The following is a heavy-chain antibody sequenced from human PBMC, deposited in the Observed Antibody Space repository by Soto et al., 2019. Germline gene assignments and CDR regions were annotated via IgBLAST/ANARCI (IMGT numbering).Heavy chain of an antibody. D-gene: IGHD5-12*01. CDR3: AKSPGGMATISAAFDY. CDR1: GGTFSSYA. V-gene: IGHV3-23*01. CDR2: ISGSGGST. Sequence: ASVKVSCKASGGTFSSYAMSWVRQAPGKGLEWVSAISGSGGSTYYADSVKGRFTISRDNSKNTLYLQMNSLRAEDTAVYYCAKSPGGMATISAAFDYWGQGTLVTVSS. J-gene: IGHJ4*02.